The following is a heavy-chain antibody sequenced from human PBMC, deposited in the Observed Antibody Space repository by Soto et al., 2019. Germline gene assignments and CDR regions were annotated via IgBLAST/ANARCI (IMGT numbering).Heavy chain of an antibody. CDR2: IIPIFGTA. Sequence: SVKVSCKASGGTVSSYAISWVRQDPGQGLEWMGGIIPIFGTANYAQKFQGRVTITADESTSTAYMELSSLRSEDTAVYYCASRSQWGTISPYYYYYYGMDVWGQGTTVTVSS. CDR3: ASRSQWGTISPYYYYYYGMDV. D-gene: IGHD1-1*01. CDR1: GGTVSSYA. J-gene: IGHJ6*02. V-gene: IGHV1-69*13.